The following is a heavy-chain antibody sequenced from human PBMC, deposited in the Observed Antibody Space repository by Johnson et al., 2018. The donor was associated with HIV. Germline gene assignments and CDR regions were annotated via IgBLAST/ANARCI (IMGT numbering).Heavy chain of an antibody. V-gene: IGHV3-11*04. Sequence: QVQLVESGGGLVKPGGSLRLSCAASGFTFSDYYMSWIRQAPGKGLEWVSGISGSGGSTYYADSVKGRFTISRDNSKNTLYLQMNSLRAEDTAVYYCARDALRSWYYDSSDAFDIWGQGTMVTVSS. D-gene: IGHD3-22*01. CDR2: ISGSGGST. CDR3: ARDALRSWYYDSSDAFDI. J-gene: IGHJ3*02. CDR1: GFTFSDYY.